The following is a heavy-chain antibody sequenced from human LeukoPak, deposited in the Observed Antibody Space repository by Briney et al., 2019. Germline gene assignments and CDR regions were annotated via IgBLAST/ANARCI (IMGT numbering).Heavy chain of an antibody. Sequence: GGSLRLSCAASGFTFSNYEMNWIRQAPGKGLEWVAVISYDGSNTYYADSVKGRFTISRDNFNNTLYLQMNGLRAEDTAEYYCARDKRRRFFDWLFIDYWGQGTLVTVSS. CDR1: GFTFSNYE. CDR2: ISYDGSNT. CDR3: ARDKRRRFFDWLFIDY. D-gene: IGHD3-9*01. V-gene: IGHV3-30*04. J-gene: IGHJ4*02.